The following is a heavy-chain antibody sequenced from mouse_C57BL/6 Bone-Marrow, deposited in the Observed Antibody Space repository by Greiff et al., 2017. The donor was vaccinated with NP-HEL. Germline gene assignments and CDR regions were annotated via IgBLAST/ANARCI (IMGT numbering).Heavy chain of an antibody. V-gene: IGHV1-64*01. J-gene: IGHJ3*01. Sequence: QVQLQQPGAELVKPGASVKLSCKASGYTFTSYWMHWVKQRPGQGLEWIGMIHPNSGSTNYNEKFKSKATLTVDKSSSPAYMQLSSLTSEDSAVYYCARYCGSSPAGFAYWGQGTPVTVSA. CDR1: GYTFTSYW. CDR3: ARYCGSSPAGFAY. D-gene: IGHD1-1*01. CDR2: IHPNSGST.